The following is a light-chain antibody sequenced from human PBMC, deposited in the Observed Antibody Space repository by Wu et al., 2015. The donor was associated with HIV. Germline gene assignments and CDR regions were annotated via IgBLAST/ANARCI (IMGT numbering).Light chain of an antibody. J-gene: IGKJ1*01. Sequence: EIVLTQSPATQSLSPGERATLSCRASQSINSDLAWYQQKPGQAPRLLIYDAYNRATGIPARFSGSGSGTDFTLTISSLEPEDFATYYCQQSYSTPRTFGQGT. CDR2: DAY. CDR1: QSINSD. CDR3: QQSYSTPRT. V-gene: IGKV3-11*01.